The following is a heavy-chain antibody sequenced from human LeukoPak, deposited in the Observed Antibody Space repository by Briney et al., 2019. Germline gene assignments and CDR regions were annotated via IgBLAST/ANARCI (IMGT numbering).Heavy chain of an antibody. CDR1: GFLFSNYA. V-gene: IGHV3-23*01. J-gene: IGHJ4*02. Sequence: GGSLRLSCAASGFLFSNYAMSWVRQTPARGLEWVSSLRGDGDTFYADFVKGRFTLSRDDSRNTVYLQLNNLRVEDTAIYYCAKASWVSNVDAVLWGQGTLVTVSS. D-gene: IGHD3-16*01. CDR2: LRGDGDT. CDR3: AKASWVSNVDAVL.